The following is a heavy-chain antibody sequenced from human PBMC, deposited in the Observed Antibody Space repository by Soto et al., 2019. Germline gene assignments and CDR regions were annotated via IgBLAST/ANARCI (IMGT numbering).Heavy chain of an antibody. D-gene: IGHD6-6*01. J-gene: IGHJ4*02. CDR2: INAGYGNT. Sequence: ASVKVSCKASGYTFTSYAMHWVRQAPGQRLEWMGWINAGYGNTKYSQKFQGRVTITRDTSASTAYMELSSLRSEDTAVYYCARVPPSSSSWSPYYFDYWGQGTLVTVS. CDR1: GYTFTSYA. CDR3: ARVPPSSSSWSPYYFDY. V-gene: IGHV1-3*01.